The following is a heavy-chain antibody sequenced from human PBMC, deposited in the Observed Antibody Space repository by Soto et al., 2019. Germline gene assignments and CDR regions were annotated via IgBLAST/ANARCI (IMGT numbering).Heavy chain of an antibody. V-gene: IGHV3-48*03. J-gene: IGHJ4*02. D-gene: IGHD3-22*01. CDR3: ARSAHYYDSSGYYLY. CDR2: ISSSGSTI. Sequence: GGSLRLSCAASGFTFSSYEMNWVRQAPGKGLEWVSYISSSGSTIYYADSVKGRFTISRDNAKNSLYLQMNSLRAEDTAVYYCARSAHYYDSSGYYLYWGQGTLVTVSS. CDR1: GFTFSSYE.